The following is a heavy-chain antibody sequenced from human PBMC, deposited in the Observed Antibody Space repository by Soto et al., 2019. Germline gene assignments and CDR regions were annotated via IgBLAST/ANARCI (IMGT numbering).Heavy chain of an antibody. D-gene: IGHD2-2*01. V-gene: IGHV1-69*02. CDR3: AGEDIVVVPAAQHAFDI. CDR1: GNTFSTYT. CDR2: IIPILGIA. J-gene: IGHJ3*02. Sequence: GSPVKASCKPFGNTFSTYTITWVRKAPGQGLEWMGRIIPILGIANYAQKFQGRVTITADKSTSTAYMELSSLRSEDTAVYYCAGEDIVVVPAAQHAFDIWGQGTMVTVSS.